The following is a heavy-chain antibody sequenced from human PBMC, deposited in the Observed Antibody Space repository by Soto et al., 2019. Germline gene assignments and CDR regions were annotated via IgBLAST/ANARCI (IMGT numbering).Heavy chain of an antibody. D-gene: IGHD6-13*01. CDR3: AKENRLYSSSPDFYY. Sequence: QVQLVESGGGVVQPGRSLRLSCAASGFTFSSYGMHWVRQAPGKGLEWVAVISYDGSNKYYADSVKGRFTISRDNSKNTLYLQMNSLRAEDTAVYYCAKENRLYSSSPDFYYWGQGTLVTVSS. CDR1: GFTFSSYG. CDR2: ISYDGSNK. J-gene: IGHJ4*02. V-gene: IGHV3-30*18.